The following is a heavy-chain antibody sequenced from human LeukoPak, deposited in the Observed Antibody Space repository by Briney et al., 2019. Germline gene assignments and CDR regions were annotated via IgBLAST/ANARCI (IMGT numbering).Heavy chain of an antibody. CDR3: AKGPLPGESISNWFDP. J-gene: IGHJ5*02. CDR2: ISGSGGST. V-gene: IGHV3-23*01. Sequence: GGSLRLSCAASGFTFSSYAMSWVRQAPGKGLEWVSAISGSGGSTYYADSVKGRFTISRDNSNNTLYLQMNSLRAEDTAVYYCAKGPLPGESISNWFDPWGQGTLVTVSS. CDR1: GFTFSSYA. D-gene: IGHD3-10*01.